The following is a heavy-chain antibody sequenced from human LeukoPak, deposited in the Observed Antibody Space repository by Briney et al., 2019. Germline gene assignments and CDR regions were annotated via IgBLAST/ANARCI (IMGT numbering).Heavy chain of an antibody. CDR1: GGTFSSYA. J-gene: IGHJ2*01. D-gene: IGHD3-3*01. CDR2: IIPIFGTA. CDR3: ARTTIFGVARDWYFDL. V-gene: IGHV1-69*13. Sequence: GASVNVSCKASGGTFSSYAISWVRQAPGQGLEWMGGIIPIFGTANYAQKFQGRVTITADESTSTAYMELSSLRSEDTAVYYCARTTIFGVARDWYFDLWGRGTLVTVSS.